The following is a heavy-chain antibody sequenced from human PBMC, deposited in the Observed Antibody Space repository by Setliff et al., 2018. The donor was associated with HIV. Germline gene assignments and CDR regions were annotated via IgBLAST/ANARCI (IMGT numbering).Heavy chain of an antibody. CDR2: INDSGTT. Sequence: SETLSLTCDVYGGSFRGYYWSWIRQSPGKGLEWIAEINDSGTTTSNPSLKSRVTISLDTPKNQFSLKLSSVTAADTAVYYCVQSSDSYYYFDYWGQGALVTVSS. D-gene: IGHD1-26*01. CDR3: VQSSDSYYYFDY. V-gene: IGHV4-34*01. J-gene: IGHJ4*02. CDR1: GGSFRGYY.